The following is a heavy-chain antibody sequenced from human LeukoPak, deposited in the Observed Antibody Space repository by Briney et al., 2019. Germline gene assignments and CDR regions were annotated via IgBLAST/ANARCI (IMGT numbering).Heavy chain of an antibody. J-gene: IGHJ3*02. CDR3: ARASTGDIVATIEKTDAFDI. V-gene: IGHV4-30-2*01. D-gene: IGHD5-12*01. CDR2: IYHSGST. Sequence: SETLSLTCAVSGGSISSGGYSWSWIRQPPGKGLEWIGYIYHSGSTYYNPSLKSRVTISVDRSKNQFSLKLSSVTAADTAVYCARASTGDIVATIEKTDAFDIWGQGTMVTVSS. CDR1: GGSISSGGYS.